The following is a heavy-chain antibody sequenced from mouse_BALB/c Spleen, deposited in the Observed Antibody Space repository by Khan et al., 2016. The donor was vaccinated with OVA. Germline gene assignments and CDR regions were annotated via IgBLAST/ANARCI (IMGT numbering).Heavy chain of an antibody. CDR3: ARRGLRWDFDY. D-gene: IGHD1-1*01. CDR2: INPSTGYT. CDR1: GYTFINYR. J-gene: IGHJ2*01. V-gene: IGHV1-4*01. Sequence: VQLQESGAELAKPGASVKMSCKASGYTFINYRILWVKQRPGQGLEWIGYINPSTGYTEYNQNFKDKATLTADKSSSTAYMQLSSLTSEDSAVYYCARRGLRWDFDYGGQGTTLTVSS.